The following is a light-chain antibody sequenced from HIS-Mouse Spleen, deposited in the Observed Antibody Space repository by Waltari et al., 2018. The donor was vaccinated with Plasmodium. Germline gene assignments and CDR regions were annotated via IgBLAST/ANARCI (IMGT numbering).Light chain of an antibody. J-gene: IGLJ2*01. V-gene: IGLV3-25*03. CDR1: ALPKQY. Sequence: SYELTQPPSVSVSPGQTARTTCSGDALPKQYAYWYQQKPGQAPVLGIYKNSGRPSGIPERFAGSSSGTTVTLTISGVQAEDEADYYCQSADSSGTYRVFGGGTKLTVL. CDR3: QSADSSGTYRV. CDR2: KNS.